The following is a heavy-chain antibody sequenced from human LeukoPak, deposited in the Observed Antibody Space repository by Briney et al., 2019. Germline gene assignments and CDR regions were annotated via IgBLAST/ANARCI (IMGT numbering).Heavy chain of an antibody. CDR1: GFTFSSSW. Sequence: GGSLRLSCAASGFTFSSSWMTSVRQAPGTGLEWVAHLNEDGSDKYSVDSVTGRFSISRDNTKNSLYLKMSSLRAEDTAVYYCATWSNAWEFDYWGQGTLVSVSS. CDR3: ATWSNAWEFDY. CDR2: LNEDGSDK. J-gene: IGHJ4*02. D-gene: IGHD1-26*01. V-gene: IGHV3-7*05.